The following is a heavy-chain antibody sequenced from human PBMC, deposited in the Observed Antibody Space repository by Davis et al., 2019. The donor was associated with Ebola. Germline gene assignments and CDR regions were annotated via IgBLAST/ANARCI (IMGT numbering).Heavy chain of an antibody. Sequence: PGGSLRLSCAASGFTFSSYAMHWVRQAPGKGLEWVAVISYDGSNKYYADSVKGRFTISRDNSKNTLHLQMNSLRAEDTAVYYCARPIYDFWSGYANNGMDVWGQGTTVTVSS. CDR3: ARPIYDFWSGYANNGMDV. J-gene: IGHJ6*02. CDR1: GFTFSSYA. CDR2: ISYDGSNK. V-gene: IGHV3-30-3*01. D-gene: IGHD3-3*01.